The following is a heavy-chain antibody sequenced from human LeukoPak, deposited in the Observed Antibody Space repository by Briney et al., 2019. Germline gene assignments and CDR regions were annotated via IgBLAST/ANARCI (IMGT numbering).Heavy chain of an antibody. CDR3: TRGLGLPRVGPGPQTY. CDR2: IRSKANSYAT. V-gene: IGHV3-73*01. D-gene: IGHD5-12*01. CDR1: GFTFSGSA. Sequence: GGSLRLSCAASGFTFSGSAMHWVRQASGKGLEWVGRIRSKANSYATAYAASVKGRFTISRDDSKNTAYLQMNSLKTEDTAVYYCTRGLGLPRVGPGPQTYWGQGTLVTVSS. J-gene: IGHJ4*02.